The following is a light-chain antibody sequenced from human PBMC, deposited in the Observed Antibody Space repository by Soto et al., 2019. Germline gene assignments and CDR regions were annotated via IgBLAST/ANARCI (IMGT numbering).Light chain of an antibody. CDR1: SGSIATNY. Sequence: NFMLTQPPSVSESPGRTVTISCTGSSGSIATNYVQWYQRRPGSAPTTVIYEDNQRPSGVPDRFSGSIDSSSNSASLTISGLKTEDEADYYCQSYDDNNVVFGGGTKLTVL. CDR3: QSYDDNNVV. V-gene: IGLV6-57*02. J-gene: IGLJ3*02. CDR2: EDN.